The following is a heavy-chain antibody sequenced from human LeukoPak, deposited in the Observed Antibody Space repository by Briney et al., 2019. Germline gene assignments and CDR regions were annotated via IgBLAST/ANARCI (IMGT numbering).Heavy chain of an antibody. Sequence: GGSLRLSCAASGFTFSSYWMSWVRQAPGKGLEWVATIKPVGSEKDDVDSGKGRFTIARDNGKNSLYLQMNSLRAEETAVYYCARDEPPVGGTDYWGQGTLVTVSS. CDR1: GFTFSSYW. V-gene: IGHV3-7*01. CDR3: ARDEPPVGGTDY. CDR2: IKPVGSEK. D-gene: IGHD1-26*01. J-gene: IGHJ4*02.